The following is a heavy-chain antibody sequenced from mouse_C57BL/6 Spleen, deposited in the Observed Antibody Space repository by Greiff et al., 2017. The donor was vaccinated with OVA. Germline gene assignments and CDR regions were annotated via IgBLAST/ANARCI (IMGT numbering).Heavy chain of an antibody. CDR3: AREEYYEGYHGAMDY. D-gene: IGHD2-3*01. Sequence: VQLQQSGAELARPGASVKLSCKASGYTFTSYGIRWVKQRTGQGLEWIGEIYPRSGNTYYNEKFKGKATLTADKSSSTAYMELRSLTSEDSAVYICAREEYYEGYHGAMDYWGQGTSVTVSS. J-gene: IGHJ4*01. CDR1: GYTFTSYG. CDR2: IYPRSGNT. V-gene: IGHV1-81*01.